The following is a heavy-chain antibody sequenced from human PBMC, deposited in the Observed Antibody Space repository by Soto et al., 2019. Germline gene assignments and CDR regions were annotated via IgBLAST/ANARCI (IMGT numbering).Heavy chain of an antibody. CDR2: ISFTGGT. Sequence: PSETLSLTCSVSGGSITSYYWSWIRQPPGKGLEWIGHISFTGGTNFNPSLRSRVTISIDTSKNQFSLRVNSVTTADTAVYYCARDTLRGYYGLDVWGQGTTVTVSS. D-gene: IGHD4-17*01. J-gene: IGHJ6*02. CDR3: ARDTLRGYYGLDV. V-gene: IGHV4-59*01. CDR1: GGSITSYY.